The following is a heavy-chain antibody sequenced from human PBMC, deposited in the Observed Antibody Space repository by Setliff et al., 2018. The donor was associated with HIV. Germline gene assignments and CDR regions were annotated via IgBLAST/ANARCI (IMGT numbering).Heavy chain of an antibody. J-gene: IGHJ5*02. Sequence: GASVKVSCKASGGTFSSYAIYWVRQAPGQGLEWMGGTMPISGTPNYAQKFEGRVTITADESTNTAYMELSSLRSEDTAVYYCAINDRTYFYDSSGYYGNWFDPWGQGTLVTVSS. CDR2: TMPISGTP. CDR3: AINDRTYFYDSSGYYGNWFDP. CDR1: GGTFSSYA. V-gene: IGHV1-69*13. D-gene: IGHD3-22*01.